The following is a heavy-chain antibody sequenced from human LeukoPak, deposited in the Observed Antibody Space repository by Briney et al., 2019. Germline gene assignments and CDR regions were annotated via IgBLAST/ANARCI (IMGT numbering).Heavy chain of an antibody. V-gene: IGHV3-30*04. Sequence: QSGGSLRLSCVASGFTFSNFALHWVRQAPGKGLEWVAVISSDGSNKFYADSVKGRFTISRDNPVDTVFLQMNSLRPEDTAVYYCVYVDTVMVTGDYWGQGTLVTVSS. CDR2: ISSDGSNK. CDR3: VYVDTVMVTGDY. CDR1: GFTFSNFA. J-gene: IGHJ4*02. D-gene: IGHD5-18*01.